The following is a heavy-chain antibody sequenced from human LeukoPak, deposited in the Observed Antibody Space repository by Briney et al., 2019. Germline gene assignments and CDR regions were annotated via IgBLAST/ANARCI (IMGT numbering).Heavy chain of an antibody. CDR2: ISAYNGNT. V-gene: IGHV1-18*01. J-gene: IGHJ6*03. D-gene: IGHD5-18*01. Sequence: GASVKVSCKASDYTFTDYGVSWVRQAPGQGLEWMGWISAYNGNTNYAQKLQGRVTMTTDTSTSTAYMELRSLRSDDTAVYYCAGPRGHSYGRGSYYYYMDVWGKGTTVTVSS. CDR1: DYTFTDYG. CDR3: AGPRGHSYGRGSYYYYMDV.